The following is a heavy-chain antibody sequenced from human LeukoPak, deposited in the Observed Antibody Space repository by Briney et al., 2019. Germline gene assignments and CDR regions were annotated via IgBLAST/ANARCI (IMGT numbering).Heavy chain of an antibody. CDR2: ISGYNGNT. CDR3: ARDYPYSYYMNV. J-gene: IGHJ6*03. Sequence: ASVKVSCKASGYTFTTYVIIWVRQAPGQGLEWMGWISGYNGNTNYAQKLQARVTMTTDTSTSTAYMELRSLRSDDTAVYYCARDYPYSYYMNVWGNGTTVTVSS. V-gene: IGHV1-18*01. CDR1: GYTFTTYV. D-gene: IGHD4-11*01.